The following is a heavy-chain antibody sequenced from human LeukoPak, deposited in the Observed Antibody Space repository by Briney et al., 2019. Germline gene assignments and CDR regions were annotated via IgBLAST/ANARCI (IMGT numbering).Heavy chain of an antibody. D-gene: IGHD4-11*01. CDR2: IYTSGST. CDR1: GGSISSGSYY. Sequence: SQTLSLTCTVSGGSISSGSYYWSWIRQPAGKGLEWIGRIYTSGSTNYNPSLKSRVTISVDTSKNQFSLKLSSVTAADTAVYYCARHDFYSNYPHNWFDPWGQGTLVTVSS. CDR3: ARHDFYSNYPHNWFDP. V-gene: IGHV4-61*02. J-gene: IGHJ5*02.